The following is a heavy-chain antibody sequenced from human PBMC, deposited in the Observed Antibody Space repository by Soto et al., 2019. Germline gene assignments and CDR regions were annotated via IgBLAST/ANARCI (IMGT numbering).Heavy chain of an antibody. D-gene: IGHD3-16*02. J-gene: IGHJ4*02. CDR2: ILRRADGGTT. Sequence: EVHLVESGGDVVNVGGSLRRYCAASGDTFRDAWMSWVRQAPGKGLEWVARILRRADGGTTNYAPPVRGRFTNSRDDSKKMLYLQMNSLKTDDTGMYYCTTYAYFWGSERYRWAYWGQGTLVTVSS. V-gene: IGHV3-15*06. CDR3: TTYAYFWGSERYRWAY. CDR1: GDTFRDAW.